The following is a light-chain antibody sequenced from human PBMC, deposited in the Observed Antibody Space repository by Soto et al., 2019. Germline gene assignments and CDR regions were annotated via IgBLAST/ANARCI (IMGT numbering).Light chain of an antibody. CDR1: QGISNY. CDR2: VAS. CDR3: QQFNSFSRT. J-gene: IGKJ1*01. Sequence: DIQLTQSPSFLSASEGDRVTVTCRASQGISNYLAWYQQKPGKAPKLLINVASTLQSGVPSRFSGSGSGTEFTLTISSLQTEYSATYYCQQFNSFSRTFGQGTKVEIK. V-gene: IGKV1-9*01.